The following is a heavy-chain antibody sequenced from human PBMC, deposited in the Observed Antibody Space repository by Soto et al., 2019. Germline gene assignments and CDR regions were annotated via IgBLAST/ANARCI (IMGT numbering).Heavy chain of an antibody. CDR2: VDPVNSYT. D-gene: IGHD2-21*02. CDR3: AITPYCGDACYSSLDF. CDR1: GYSFTNYW. Sequence: EVQLVQSGAEVKKPGESLRISCKGSGYSFTNYWINWVRQMPGKGLEWMGKVDPVNSYTNYSPSFQGHVTISADKSISTAYLQWSSLRASDTAMYYCAITPYCGDACYSSLDFWGLGTLVTVSS. J-gene: IGHJ4*02. V-gene: IGHV5-10-1*01.